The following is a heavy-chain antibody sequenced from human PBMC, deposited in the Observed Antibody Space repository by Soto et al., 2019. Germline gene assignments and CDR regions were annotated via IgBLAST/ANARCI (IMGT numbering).Heavy chain of an antibody. D-gene: IGHD6-6*01. CDR2: INAGNGNT. Sequence: QVQLVQSGAEVKKPGASVKVSCKASGYTFTSYAMHWVRQAPGQRLEWMGWINAGNGNTKYSQKFQGRVTITRDTSASTAYMELSSLRSEDTAVYYCARDVSSAYYFDYWGQGTLVTVSS. V-gene: IGHV1-3*01. CDR1: GYTFTSYA. J-gene: IGHJ4*02. CDR3: ARDVSSAYYFDY.